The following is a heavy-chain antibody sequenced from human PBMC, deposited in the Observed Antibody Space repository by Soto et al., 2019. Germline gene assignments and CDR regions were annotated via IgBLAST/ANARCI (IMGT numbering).Heavy chain of an antibody. CDR1: GGSISSGDYY. J-gene: IGHJ5*02. CDR2: IYYSGST. CDR3: ARDHPGIAAAANWFDP. V-gene: IGHV4-30-4*01. D-gene: IGHD6-13*01. Sequence: SETLSLTCTVSGGSISSGDYYWSWIRQPPGKGLEWIGYIYYSGSTYYNPSLKSRVTISVDTSKNQFSLKLSSVTAADTAVYYCARDHPGIAAAANWFDPWGQGTLVTAPQ.